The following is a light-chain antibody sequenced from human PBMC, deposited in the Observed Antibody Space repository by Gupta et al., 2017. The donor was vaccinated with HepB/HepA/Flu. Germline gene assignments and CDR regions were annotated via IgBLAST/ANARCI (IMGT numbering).Light chain of an antibody. CDR2: DVS. CDR1: SSDVGGYNY. Sequence: QSALTQPASVSVSPRQSITISCTGTSSDVGGYNYVSWYQQHPGKAPKLMIYDVSNRPSGVSNRFSGSKSGNTASLTISGLQAEDEADYYCSSYTSSSTYVFGTGTKVTVL. CDR3: SSYTSSSTYV. V-gene: IGLV2-14*03. J-gene: IGLJ1*01.